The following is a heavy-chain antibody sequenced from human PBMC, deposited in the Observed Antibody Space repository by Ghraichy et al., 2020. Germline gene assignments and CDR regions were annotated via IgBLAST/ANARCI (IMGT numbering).Heavy chain of an antibody. CDR2: ISGSGGST. V-gene: IGHV3-23*01. J-gene: IGHJ4*02. D-gene: IGHD1-26*01. Sequence: GGSLRLSCAASGFTFSSYAMSWVRQAPGKGLEWVSAISGSGGSTYYADSVKGRFTFSRDNSQNTLYLQMNSLRAEDTAVYYCAKDRSAGATTYFDYWGQGTLVTVSS. CDR3: AKDRSAGATTYFDY. CDR1: GFTFSSYA.